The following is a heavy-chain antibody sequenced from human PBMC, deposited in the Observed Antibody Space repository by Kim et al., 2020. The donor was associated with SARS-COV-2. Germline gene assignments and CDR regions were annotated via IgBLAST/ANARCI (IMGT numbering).Heavy chain of an antibody. CDR1: GFTFSSYA. CDR2: ISGSGGST. D-gene: IGHD6-19*01. V-gene: IGHV3-23*01. Sequence: GGSLRLSCAASGFTFSSYAMSWVRQAPGKGLEWVSAISGSGGSTYYADSVKGRFTISRDNSKNTLYLQMNSLRAEDTAVYYCAKDTGIGYQWLVPSPYNWFDPWGQGTLVTVSS. CDR3: AKDTGIGYQWLVPSPYNWFDP. J-gene: IGHJ5*02.